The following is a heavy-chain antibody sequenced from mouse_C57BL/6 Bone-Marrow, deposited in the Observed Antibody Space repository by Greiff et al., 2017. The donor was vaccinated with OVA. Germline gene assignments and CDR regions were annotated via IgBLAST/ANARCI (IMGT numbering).Heavy chain of an antibody. CDR1: GFSLTSYG. CDR2: IWSGGST. J-gene: IGHJ4*01. CDR3: ANTYGSSYLSPMDY. D-gene: IGHD1-1*01. Sequence: VQLKESGPGLVQPSQSLSITCIVSGFSLTSYGVHWVRQPPGKGLEWLGVIWSGGSTDYNAAFISRLSISKDNAKSQVFFKMNSLQADDTAIYYCANTYGSSYLSPMDYWGQGTSVTVSS. V-gene: IGHV2-4*01.